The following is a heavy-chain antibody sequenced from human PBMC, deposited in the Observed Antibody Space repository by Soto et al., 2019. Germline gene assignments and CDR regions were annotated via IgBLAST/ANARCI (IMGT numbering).Heavy chain of an antibody. V-gene: IGHV3-33*01. CDR1: GFTFSNYH. J-gene: IGHJ6*02. CDR2: IWYDGSDK. CDR3: ARASYGMDV. Sequence: GGSLRLSCAASGFTFSNYHMHWVRQAPGKGLEWVAFIWYDGSDKYYADSVKGRFTVSRDNSQNTLDLQMDSLRAEDTAVYYCARASYGMDVWGQGTTVTVSS.